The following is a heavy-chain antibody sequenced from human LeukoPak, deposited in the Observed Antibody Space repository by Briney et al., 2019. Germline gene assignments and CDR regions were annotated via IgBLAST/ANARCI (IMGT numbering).Heavy chain of an antibody. CDR1: GFTFSSYS. CDR3: AREGDGYNSPFDY. J-gene: IGHJ4*02. CDR2: ISSSSSYV. V-gene: IGHV3-21*01. Sequence: GGSLRLSCAASGFTFSSYSMNWVRQAPGKGLEWVSSISSSSSYVYYADSVKGRFTISRDNAKNSLYLQMNSLRAEDTAVYYCAREGDGYNSPFDYWGQGTLVTVSS. D-gene: IGHD5-24*01.